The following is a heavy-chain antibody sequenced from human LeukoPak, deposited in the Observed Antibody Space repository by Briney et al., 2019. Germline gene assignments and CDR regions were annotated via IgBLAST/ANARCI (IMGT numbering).Heavy chain of an antibody. CDR2: IYHSGST. V-gene: IGHV4-30-2*01. J-gene: IGHJ2*01. CDR1: GVSISSGGYS. Sequence: NSSETLSLTCAVSGVSISSGGYSWSWIRQPPGKGLEWIGYIYHSGSTYYNPSLKSRVTISVDRSKNQFSLKLSSVTAEDTAVYYCARSASTHWYFDLWGRGTLVTVSS. CDR3: ARSASTHWYFDL. D-gene: IGHD2-2*01.